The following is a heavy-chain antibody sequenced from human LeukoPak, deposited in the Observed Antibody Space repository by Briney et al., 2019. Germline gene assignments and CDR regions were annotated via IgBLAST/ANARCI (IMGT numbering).Heavy chain of an antibody. Sequence: TLSLTCTVSGGSISSGSYYWSWIRQPAGKGLEWIGRIYTSGSTNYNPSLKSRVTIPVDTSKNQFSLKLSSVTAADTAVYYCARGASYGSFDYWGQGTLVTVSS. D-gene: IGHD4-17*01. J-gene: IGHJ4*02. CDR3: ARGASYGSFDY. CDR1: GGSISSGSYY. CDR2: IYTSGST. V-gene: IGHV4-61*02.